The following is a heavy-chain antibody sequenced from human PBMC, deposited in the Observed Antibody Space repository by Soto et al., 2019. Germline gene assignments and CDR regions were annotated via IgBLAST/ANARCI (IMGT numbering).Heavy chain of an antibody. CDR1: GFTFSSYA. J-gene: IGHJ5*02. D-gene: IGHD3-10*01. CDR2: ISGSGGST. Sequence: GWSLRLSCAASGFTFSSYAMSWVRQAPGKGLEWVSAISGSGGSTYYADSVKGRFTISRDNSKNTLYLQMNSLRAEDTAVYYCAKDNLWFGTFNWFDPWGQGTLVTVSS. V-gene: IGHV3-23*01. CDR3: AKDNLWFGTFNWFDP.